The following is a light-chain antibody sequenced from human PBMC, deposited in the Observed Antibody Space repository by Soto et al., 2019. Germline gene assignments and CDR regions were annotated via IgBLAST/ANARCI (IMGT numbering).Light chain of an antibody. J-gene: IGKJ1*01. CDR1: QSISSW. CDR2: KAS. Sequence: DIHMTQTPSTLSGYVGDRVTITCRASQSISSWVAWDQDKPGKDPKFLIYKASSLESGVPSRFSGSGSGTEFTLTISSLQSEDFTVYYCQQYNKWPLTFGQGTNVAI. V-gene: IGKV1-5*03. CDR3: QQYNKWPLT.